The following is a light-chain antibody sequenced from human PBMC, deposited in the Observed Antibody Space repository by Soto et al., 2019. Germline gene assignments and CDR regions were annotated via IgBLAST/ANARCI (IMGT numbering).Light chain of an antibody. Sequence: DMHMTQSPSILSASVGDRVTITCRASQSIRSWLAWYQQKPGKAPKLLIYDAYSLESGVPSRFSGRRSGTEFTLTIAGLQPEDFATYYCQQYESYSPLTFGGGTKVDIK. CDR1: QSIRSW. CDR3: QQYESYSPLT. V-gene: IGKV1-5*01. CDR2: DAY. J-gene: IGKJ4*01.